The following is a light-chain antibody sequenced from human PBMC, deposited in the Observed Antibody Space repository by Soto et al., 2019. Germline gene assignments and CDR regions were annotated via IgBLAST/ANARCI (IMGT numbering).Light chain of an antibody. CDR1: QSVSSY. CDR2: DAS. J-gene: IGKJ2*01. V-gene: IGKV3-11*01. CDR3: QQRSNWPLYT. Sequence: EIVLTQSPATLSLSPGERATLSCRASQSVSSYLAWYQQKPGQAPRLLIYDASNRATGIPARFSGSGSGTDFTLTSSSLEPEDFAVYYWQQRSNWPLYTVGQGTKLEIK.